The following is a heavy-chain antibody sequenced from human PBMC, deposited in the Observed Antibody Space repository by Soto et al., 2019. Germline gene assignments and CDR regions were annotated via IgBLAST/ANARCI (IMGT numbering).Heavy chain of an antibody. J-gene: IGHJ4*02. Sequence: QVQLVESGGGVVQPGRSLRLSCAASGFTFSSYGMHLVRQAPGKGLEWVALISYDGSDKYYSDSVKRRFTISRDNSKNTLYLQMNGLRVEDTAVYYCGAGQYFSDYWGQGTLVTVSS. D-gene: IGHD6-13*01. V-gene: IGHV3-30*03. CDR3: GAGQYFSDY. CDR1: GFTFSSYG. CDR2: ISYDGSDK.